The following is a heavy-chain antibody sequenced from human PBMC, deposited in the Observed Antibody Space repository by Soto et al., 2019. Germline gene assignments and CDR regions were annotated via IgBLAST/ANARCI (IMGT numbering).Heavy chain of an antibody. D-gene: IGHD3-10*01. CDR2: ISGSGGST. CDR1: GFTFSSYA. J-gene: IGHJ4*02. CDR3: AKDIDYYGSGSYPIDY. V-gene: IGHV3-23*01. Sequence: EVQLLESGGDLVQPGGSLRLSCAASGFTFSSYAMSWVRQAPGKGLEWVSAISGSGGSTYYADSVKGRFTISRDNSKNTLYLQMNSLRAEDTAVYYCAKDIDYYGSGSYPIDYWGQGTLVTVSS.